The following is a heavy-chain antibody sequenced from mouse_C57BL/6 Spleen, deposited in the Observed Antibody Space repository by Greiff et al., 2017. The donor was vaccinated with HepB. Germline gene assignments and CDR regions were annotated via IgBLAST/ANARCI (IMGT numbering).Heavy chain of an antibody. V-gene: IGHV1-66*01. CDR1: GYSFTSYY. Sequence: QVQLQQSGPELVKPGASVKISCKASGYSFTSYYVHWVKQRPGQGLEWIGWIYPGSGNTKYNEKFKGKATLTADTSSSTAYMQLSSLTSEDSAVYYCARSSMDYWGQGTSVTVSS. CDR2: IYPGSGNT. CDR3: ARSSMDY. J-gene: IGHJ4*01.